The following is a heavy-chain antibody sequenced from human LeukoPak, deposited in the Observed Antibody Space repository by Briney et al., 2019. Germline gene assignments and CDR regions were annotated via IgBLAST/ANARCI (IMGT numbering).Heavy chain of an antibody. D-gene: IGHD1-14*01. CDR2: INPYNGNT. CDR1: AYTFNTYG. V-gene: IGHV1-18*01. Sequence: ASVKVSCKASAYTFNTYGIMWVRQAPGQGLEWMGWINPYNGNTNYAQKLQGRVTMTTDTSTKTAYMELRSLRSDDTAVYYCARTAPGRSAFDIWGQGTMVTVSS. J-gene: IGHJ3*02. CDR3: ARTAPGRSAFDI.